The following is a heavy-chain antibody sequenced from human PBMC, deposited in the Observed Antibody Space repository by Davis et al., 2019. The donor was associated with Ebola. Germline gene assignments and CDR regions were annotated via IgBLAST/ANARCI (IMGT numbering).Heavy chain of an antibody. J-gene: IGHJ6*02. Sequence: ASVKVSCKASGYTFTSYYMHWVRQAPGQGLEWMGWINPNSGGTNYAQKFQGRVTMTRDTSISTAYMGLSRLRSDDTAVYYCATPPSYGSGSYSLYYYGMDVWGQGTTVTVSS. CDR3: ATPPSYGSGSYSLYYYGMDV. V-gene: IGHV1-2*02. CDR1: GYTFTSYY. D-gene: IGHD3-10*01. CDR2: INPNSGGT.